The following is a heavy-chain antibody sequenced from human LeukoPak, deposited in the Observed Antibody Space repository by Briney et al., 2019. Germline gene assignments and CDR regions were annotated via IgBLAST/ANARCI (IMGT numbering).Heavy chain of an antibody. CDR1: GGSFSAYY. V-gene: IGHV4-59*01. Sequence: PSETLSLTCAVYGGSFSAYYWSWIRQPPGKGLEWIGYIYYSGSTNYNPSLKSRVTISVDTSKNQFSLKLSSVTAADTAVYYCARAPSYSSNFDYWGQGTLVTVSS. CDR2: IYYSGST. J-gene: IGHJ4*02. D-gene: IGHD1-26*01. CDR3: ARAPSYSSNFDY.